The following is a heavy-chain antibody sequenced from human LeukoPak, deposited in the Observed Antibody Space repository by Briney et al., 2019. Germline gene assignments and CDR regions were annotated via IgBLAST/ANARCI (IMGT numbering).Heavy chain of an antibody. V-gene: IGHV1-8*01. CDR2: MNPNSGNT. D-gene: IGHD4-4*01. CDR1: GYTFTSYD. Sequence: GASVKISCKASGYTFTSYDINWVRQATGQGIEWMGWMNPNSGNTGYAQKFQGRVTMTRNTSISTAYMELSSLRSEDTAVYYCARLSTTDHYYYYYGMDVWGQGTTATVSS. J-gene: IGHJ6*02. CDR3: ARLSTTDHYYYYYGMDV.